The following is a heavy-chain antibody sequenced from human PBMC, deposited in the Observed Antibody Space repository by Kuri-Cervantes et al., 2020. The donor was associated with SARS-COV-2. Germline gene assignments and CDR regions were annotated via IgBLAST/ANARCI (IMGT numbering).Heavy chain of an antibody. J-gene: IGHJ4*02. D-gene: IGHD7-27*01. CDR3: AREEGGELGEAFDY. Sequence: LSLTCAASGFTFSGYSMNWIRQAPGKGLEWVASIDSGSYYIYHADSVKGRLTISRDNAKTSLYLQMNSLKPEDTAVYYCAREEGGELGEAFDYWGQGALVTVSS. CDR1: GFTFSGYS. V-gene: IGHV3-21*01. CDR2: IDSGSYYI.